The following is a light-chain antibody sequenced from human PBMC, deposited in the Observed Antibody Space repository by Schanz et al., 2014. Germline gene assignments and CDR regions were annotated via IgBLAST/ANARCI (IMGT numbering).Light chain of an antibody. J-gene: IGLJ3*02. CDR2: DVS. CDR1: SSDVGGYNY. V-gene: IGLV2-14*01. Sequence: QSALTQPASVSGSPGQSITISCTGTSSDVGGYNYVSWYQQHPGKAPKLMIYDVSNRPSGVSNRFSGSKSVTTASLTISGLQAEDEADYYCSSYATSDTVTLFGGGTKLTVL. CDR3: SSYATSDTVTL.